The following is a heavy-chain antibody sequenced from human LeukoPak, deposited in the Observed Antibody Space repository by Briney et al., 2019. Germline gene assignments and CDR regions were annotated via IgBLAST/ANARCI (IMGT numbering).Heavy chain of an antibody. D-gene: IGHD4-11*01. J-gene: IGHJ4*02. Sequence: GRSLRLSCAASGFTFDDYAMHWVRQAPGKGLEWVSGISWNSGSIGYADSVKGRFTISRDNAKNSLYLQMNSLRAEDTALYYCAKDRLDVVTTDFDYWGQGTLATVSS. CDR3: AKDRLDVVTTDFDY. CDR1: GFTFDDYA. CDR2: ISWNSGSI. V-gene: IGHV3-9*01.